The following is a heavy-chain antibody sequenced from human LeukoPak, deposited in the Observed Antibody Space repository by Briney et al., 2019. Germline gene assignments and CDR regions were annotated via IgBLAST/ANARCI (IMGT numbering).Heavy chain of an antibody. CDR3: THILWFGEFYYFNY. CDR1: GFSLSTSGVG. J-gene: IGHJ4*02. Sequence: KESGPTLVKPTQTLTLTCTFSGFSLSTSGVGVGWIRQPPGKALEWLALIYWDDDKRYSPSLKSRLTITKDTSKNQVVLTMTNMDPVDTATYYCTHILWFGEFYYFNYWGQGTLVTVSS. V-gene: IGHV2-5*02. D-gene: IGHD3-10*01. CDR2: IYWDDDK.